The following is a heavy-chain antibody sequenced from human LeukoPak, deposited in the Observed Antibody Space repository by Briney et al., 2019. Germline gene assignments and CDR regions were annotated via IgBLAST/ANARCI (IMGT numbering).Heavy chain of an antibody. CDR3: ARDRGVGATIHDY. D-gene: IGHD1-26*01. CDR2: IKQDGSDK. J-gene: IGHJ4*02. V-gene: IGHV3-7*01. Sequence: GGSLRLSCAASGFTFSNYYMSWVRQAPGKGLEWVANIKQDGSDKSYVDSVKGRFTISRDNAENSLYLQMNSLRAEDTAVYFCARDRGVGATIHDYWGQGTLVTVSS. CDR1: GFTFSNYY.